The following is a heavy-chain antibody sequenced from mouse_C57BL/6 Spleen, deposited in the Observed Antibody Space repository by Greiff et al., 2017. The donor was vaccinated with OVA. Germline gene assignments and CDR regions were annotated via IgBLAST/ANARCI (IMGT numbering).Heavy chain of an antibody. Sequence: LQESGPELVKPGASVKLSCKASGYTFTSYDINWVKQRPGQGLEWIGWIYPRDGSTKYNEKFKGKATLTVDTSSSTAYMELHSLTSEDSAVYFCAREDYYGSSRGYFCVWGTGTTVTVSS. J-gene: IGHJ1*03. CDR3: AREDYYGSSRGYFCV. CDR1: GYTFTSYD. D-gene: IGHD1-1*01. V-gene: IGHV1-85*01. CDR2: IYPRDGST.